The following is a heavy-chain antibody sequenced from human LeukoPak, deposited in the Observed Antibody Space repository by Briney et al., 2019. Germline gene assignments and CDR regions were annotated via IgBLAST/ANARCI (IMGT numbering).Heavy chain of an antibody. CDR3: AGTPPESIVGAPGFDY. V-gene: IGHV4-4*07. Sequence: SETLSLTCTVSGGSISSYYWSWIRQPAGKGLEWIGRIYTSGSTNYNPSLKSRVTMSVDTSKNQFSLKLSSVTAADTAVYYCAGTPPESIVGAPGFDYWGQGTLVTVSS. CDR1: GGSISSYY. CDR2: IYTSGST. D-gene: IGHD1-26*01. J-gene: IGHJ4*02.